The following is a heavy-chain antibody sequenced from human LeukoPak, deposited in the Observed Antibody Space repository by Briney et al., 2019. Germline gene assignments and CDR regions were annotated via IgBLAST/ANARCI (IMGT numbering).Heavy chain of an antibody. D-gene: IGHD3-22*01. Sequence: SETLSLTCTVSGGSVSSGSYYWSWIRQPPGKGLEWIGYIYYSGSTNYNPSLKSRVTISVDTSKNQFSLKLSSVTAADTAVYYCGLLVKQVARRVPNDYWGQGTLVTVSS. V-gene: IGHV4-61*01. CDR2: IYYSGST. J-gene: IGHJ4*02. CDR1: GGSVSSGSYY. CDR3: GLLVKQVARRVPNDY.